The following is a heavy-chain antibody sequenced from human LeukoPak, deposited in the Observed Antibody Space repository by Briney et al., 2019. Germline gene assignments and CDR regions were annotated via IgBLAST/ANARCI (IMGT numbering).Heavy chain of an antibody. V-gene: IGHV4-59*08. J-gene: IGHJ3*02. CDR2: IYYSGST. Sequence: SETLSLTCTVSGGSISSYYWSWIRQPPGKGLEWIGYIYYSGSTNYNPSLKSRVTISVDTSKNQFSLKLSSVTAADTAVYYCARVEYSSGWSTGDAFDIWGQGTMVTVSS. CDR3: ARVEYSSGWSTGDAFDI. CDR1: GGSISSYY. D-gene: IGHD6-19*01.